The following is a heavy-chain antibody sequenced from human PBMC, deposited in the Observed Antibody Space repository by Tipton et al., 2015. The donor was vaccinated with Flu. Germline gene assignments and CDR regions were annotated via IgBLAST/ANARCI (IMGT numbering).Heavy chain of an antibody. V-gene: IGHV3-23*01. J-gene: IGHJ5*02. Sequence: SLRLSCAASGFTFSTYTMAWVRQAPGKGLEWVSVISGSGDTTYYADSVKGRFTISRDNSQNMMHLQMNSLRAEDTAVYYCAKDGIMVRGVIVTAPWGQGTLVTVSS. D-gene: IGHD3-10*01. CDR1: GFTFSTYT. CDR3: AKDGIMVRGVIVTAP. CDR2: ISGSGDTT.